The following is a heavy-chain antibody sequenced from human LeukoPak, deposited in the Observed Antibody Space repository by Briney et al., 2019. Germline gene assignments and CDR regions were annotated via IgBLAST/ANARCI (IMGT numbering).Heavy chain of an antibody. Sequence: SETLSLTCTVSGGSVSGYYWSWIRQSPGKGLEWIGYIFYTGTTLYSPSLRGRVTMSVDTSENQFSLKLSSVTAADTAVYYCARAEMGIAARPFDYWSQGTLVTVSS. D-gene: IGHD6-6*01. V-gene: IGHV4-59*02. CDR3: ARAEMGIAARPFDY. J-gene: IGHJ4*02. CDR2: IFYTGTT. CDR1: GGSVSGYY.